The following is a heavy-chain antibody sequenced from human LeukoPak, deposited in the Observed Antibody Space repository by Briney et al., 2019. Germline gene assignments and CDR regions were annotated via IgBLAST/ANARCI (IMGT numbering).Heavy chain of an antibody. Sequence: AGGSLGLSCAASGFTVSSNYMSWVRQAPGKGLEWVSVIYSGGSTYYADSVKGRFTISRDNSKNTLYLQMNSLRAEDTAVYYCARDPDNSYGVNWGQGTLVTVSS. V-gene: IGHV3-53*01. CDR2: IYSGGST. CDR3: ARDPDNSYGVN. J-gene: IGHJ4*02. CDR1: GFTVSSNY. D-gene: IGHD5-18*01.